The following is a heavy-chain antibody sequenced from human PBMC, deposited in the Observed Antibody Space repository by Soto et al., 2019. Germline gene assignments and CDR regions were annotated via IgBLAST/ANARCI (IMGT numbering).Heavy chain of an antibody. CDR1: GFTFSSYS. V-gene: IGHV3-48*01. Sequence: PGGSLRLSCAASGFTFSSYSMNWVRQAPGKGLEWVSFISSSSSTIYYAVSVKGRFTISRDNAKNSLYLQMNSLRAEDTAVYYFARDSVTMVRGVIVDYFDYWGQGTLVTVSS. CDR2: ISSSSSTI. D-gene: IGHD3-10*01. J-gene: IGHJ4*02. CDR3: ARDSVTMVRGVIVDYFDY.